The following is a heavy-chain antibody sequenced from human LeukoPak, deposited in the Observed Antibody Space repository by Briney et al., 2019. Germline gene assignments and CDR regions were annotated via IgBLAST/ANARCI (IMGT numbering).Heavy chain of an antibody. V-gene: IGHV4-30-4*08. Sequence: LRLSCAASGFTFSSYAMSWVRQAPGKGLEWIGYIYYSGSTYYNPSLKSRVTISVDTSKNQFSLKLSSVTAADTAVYYCARADSSGYRDAFDIWGQGTMVTVSS. CDR1: GFTFSSYA. J-gene: IGHJ3*02. CDR2: IYYSGST. D-gene: IGHD3-22*01. CDR3: ARADSSGYRDAFDI.